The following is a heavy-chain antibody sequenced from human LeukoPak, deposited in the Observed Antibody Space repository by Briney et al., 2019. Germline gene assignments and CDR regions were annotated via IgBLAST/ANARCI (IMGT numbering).Heavy chain of an antibody. V-gene: IGHV3-30-3*01. CDR3: AREHEAAAGNYFDY. CDR2: ISYDGSNK. Sequence: GRSLRLSCAASGFTFSSYAMHWVRQAPGKGLEWVAVISYDGSNKYYADSVKGRFTISRDNSKNTLYLQMNSLRAEDTAVYYCAREHEAAAGNYFDYWGQGTLVTVSS. J-gene: IGHJ4*02. CDR1: GFTFSSYA. D-gene: IGHD6-13*01.